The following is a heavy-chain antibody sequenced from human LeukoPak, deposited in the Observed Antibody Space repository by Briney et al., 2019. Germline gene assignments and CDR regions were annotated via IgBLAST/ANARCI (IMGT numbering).Heavy chain of an antibody. J-gene: IGHJ4*02. Sequence: GGSLRLSCAASGFTVSSNYMSWVRQAPGKGLEWVSVIYSGGSTYYADSVKGRFTISRDNSKNTLYLQMNSLRAEDTVVYYCARDNIAAAGILDYWGQGTLVTVSS. CDR3: ARDNIAAAGILDY. CDR2: IYSGGST. D-gene: IGHD6-13*01. V-gene: IGHV3-53*01. CDR1: GFTVSSNY.